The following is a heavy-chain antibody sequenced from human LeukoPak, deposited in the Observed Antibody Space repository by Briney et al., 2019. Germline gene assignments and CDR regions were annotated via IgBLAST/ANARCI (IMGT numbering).Heavy chain of an antibody. J-gene: IGHJ3*02. CDR3: ARFGELFDSGAFDI. CDR1: GGSISSYY. V-gene: IGHV4-59*01. CDR2: IYYSGST. Sequence: SETLSLTCTVSGGSISSYYWSWIRQPPGKGPEWIGYIYYSGSTNYNPSLKSRVTISVDTSKNQFSLKLSSVTAADTAVYYCARFGELFDSGAFDIRGQGTMVTVSS. D-gene: IGHD1-26*01.